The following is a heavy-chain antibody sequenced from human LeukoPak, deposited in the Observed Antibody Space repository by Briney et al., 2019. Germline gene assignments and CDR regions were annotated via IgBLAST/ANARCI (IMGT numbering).Heavy chain of an antibody. D-gene: IGHD4-23*01. CDR2: ISDNGGGT. J-gene: IGHJ4*02. V-gene: IGHV3-23*01. Sequence: GGSLRLSCAASGFTFSSYSMNWVRQAPGEGLEWVSGISDNGGGTYYADSVKGRFTISRDNSKNTLYLQMNSPRPEDTAVYSCARPLDYGGNAFDSWGQGTLVIVSS. CDR1: GFTFSSYS. CDR3: ARPLDYGGNAFDS.